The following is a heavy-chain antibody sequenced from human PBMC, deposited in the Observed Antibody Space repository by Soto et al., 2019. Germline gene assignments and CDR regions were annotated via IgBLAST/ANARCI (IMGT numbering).Heavy chain of an antibody. CDR2: MNPNSGNT. J-gene: IGHJ3*02. D-gene: IGHD6-19*01. V-gene: IGHV1-8*01. Sequence: QVQLVQSGAEVKRSGASVRISCKASGYTFNRHDINWVRQATGQGPEWIGWMNPNSGNTGYAQKCQGRVTMTRESSITTAYMDLSSLTSEDTAIYYCAREGLYGSIQDTTFDIWGQGTMVSVSS. CDR3: AREGLYGSIQDTTFDI. CDR1: GYTFNRHD.